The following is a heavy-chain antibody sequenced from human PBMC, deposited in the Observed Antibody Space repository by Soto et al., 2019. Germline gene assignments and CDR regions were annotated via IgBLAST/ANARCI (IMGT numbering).Heavy chain of an antibody. D-gene: IGHD1-26*01. CDR1: GGTFSSYA. Sequence: QVQLVQSGAEVKKPGSSVKVSCKASGGTFSSYAISWVRQAPGQGLEWMGGIIPIFGTANYAQKFQGRVTITADESTSTAYMELSSLRSEDTAVYYCARDQYDHSGSTPHYYGIDVWGQGTTVTVSS. CDR2: IIPIFGTA. V-gene: IGHV1-69*01. CDR3: ARDQYDHSGSTPHYYGIDV. J-gene: IGHJ6*02.